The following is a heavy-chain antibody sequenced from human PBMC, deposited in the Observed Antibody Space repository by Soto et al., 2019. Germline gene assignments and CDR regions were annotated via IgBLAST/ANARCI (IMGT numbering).Heavy chain of an antibody. J-gene: IGHJ4*02. V-gene: IGHV3-7*01. CDR2: IKQDGSEK. Sequence: EVQLGESGGGLVQPGGSRRLSCAASGFTFSSYWMSWVRQAPGKGLEWVANIKQDGSEKYYVDSVKGRFTISRDNAKNSLNLQMNSLRAEDTAVYSCASPMTTVNHIDYWGQGTLVTVSS. CDR1: GFTFSSYW. D-gene: IGHD4-17*01. CDR3: ASPMTTVNHIDY.